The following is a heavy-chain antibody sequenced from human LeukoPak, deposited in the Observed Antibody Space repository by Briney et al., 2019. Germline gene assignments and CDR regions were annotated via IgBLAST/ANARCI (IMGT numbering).Heavy chain of an antibody. CDR1: GGSISSSSYS. D-gene: IGHD3-22*01. CDR3: ARRPDSSGYFLSSHYFDY. J-gene: IGHJ4*02. CDR2: IYYSGST. Sequence: SETLSLTCTVSGGSISSSSYSWGWIRQPPGKGLEWIGSIYYSGSTYYNPSLKSRVTISVDTSKNQFSLKLSSVTAADTAVYYCARRPDSSGYFLSSHYFDYWGQGTLVTVSS. V-gene: IGHV4-39*01.